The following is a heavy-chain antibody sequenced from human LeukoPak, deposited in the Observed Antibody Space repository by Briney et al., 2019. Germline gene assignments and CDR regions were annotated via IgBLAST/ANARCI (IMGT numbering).Heavy chain of an antibody. CDR1: GFTFSSYW. J-gene: IGHJ3*02. D-gene: IGHD3-10*01. V-gene: IGHV3-7*01. Sequence: GGSLRLSCAASGFTFSSYWMSWVRQAPGKGREWVANIKQDGSEKYYVDSVKGRFTISRDNAKNSLYLQMNSLRAEDTAVYYCARGLGSGRHAFDIWGQGTMVTVSS. CDR2: IKQDGSEK. CDR3: ARGLGSGRHAFDI.